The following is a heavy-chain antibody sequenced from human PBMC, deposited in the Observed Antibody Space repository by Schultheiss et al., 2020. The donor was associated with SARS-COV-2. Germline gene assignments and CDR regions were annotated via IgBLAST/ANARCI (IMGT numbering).Heavy chain of an antibody. J-gene: IGHJ2*01. V-gene: IGHV3-13*01. CDR1: GFTFSSYD. CDR3: ARGAYPYWYFDL. Sequence: GESLKISCAASGFTFSSYDMHWVRQATGKGLEWVSAIGTAGDTYYPGSVKGRFTISRENAKNSLYLQMNSLRAGDTAVYYCARGAYPYWYFDLWGRGTLVTVSS. CDR2: IGTAGDT.